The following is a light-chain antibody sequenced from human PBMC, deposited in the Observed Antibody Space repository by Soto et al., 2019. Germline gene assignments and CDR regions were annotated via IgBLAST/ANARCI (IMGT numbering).Light chain of an antibody. J-gene: IGKJ4*01. V-gene: IGKV3D-11*01. CDR1: QGIGDP. Sequence: EIVSTHTPATLSVSPGEGATLSCRASQGIGDPLAWSQQKPGQTPRLLIYDASNRATGIPARFSGRGSGTDFILTISSLEPEDSGVYYCQQRNDRVTFGGGTKVDIK. CDR2: DAS. CDR3: QQRNDRVT.